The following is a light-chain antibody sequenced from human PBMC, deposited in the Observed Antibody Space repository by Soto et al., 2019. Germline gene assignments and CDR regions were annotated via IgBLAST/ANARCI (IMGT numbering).Light chain of an antibody. V-gene: IGKV1-39*01. CDR2: VAS. CDR1: QSISRY. CDR3: QQSYKMPS. J-gene: IGKJ5*01. Sequence: DIQMAQSPSSLSASVGDRVTMACRASQSISRYLNWYQQKPGKAPNLLIYVASSLQSEVPSRFSGSGSGTDFTLTISSLEPEDFGTYYCQQSYKMPSFGQGTRLEIK.